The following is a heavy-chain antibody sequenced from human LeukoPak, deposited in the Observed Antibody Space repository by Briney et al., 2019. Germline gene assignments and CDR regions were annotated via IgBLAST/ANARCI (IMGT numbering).Heavy chain of an antibody. D-gene: IGHD5-24*01. CDR1: GGTFSSYA. V-gene: IGHV1-69*05. Sequence: GASVKVSCKASGGTFSSYAISWVRQAPGQGLEWMGGIIPIFGTANYAQKFQGRVTITTDESTSTAYMELSSLRSEDTAVYYCAPRRDGYDTNEIRPFDYWGQGTLVTVSS. CDR3: APRRDGYDTNEIRPFDY. CDR2: IIPIFGTA. J-gene: IGHJ4*02.